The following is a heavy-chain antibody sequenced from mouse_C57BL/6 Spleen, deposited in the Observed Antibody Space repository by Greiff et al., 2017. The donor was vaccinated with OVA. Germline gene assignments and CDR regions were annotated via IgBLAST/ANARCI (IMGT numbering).Heavy chain of an antibody. CDR3: ARELGPYYFDY. D-gene: IGHD4-1*01. J-gene: IGHJ2*01. CDR2: INPNNGGT. Sequence: EAQLVESGPELVKPGASVKMSCKASGYTFTDYNMHWVKQSHGKSLEWIGYINPNNGGTSYNQKFKGKATLTVNKSSSTAYMELRSLTSEDSAVYYCARELGPYYFDYWGQGTTLTVSS. CDR1: GYTFTDYN. V-gene: IGHV1-22*01.